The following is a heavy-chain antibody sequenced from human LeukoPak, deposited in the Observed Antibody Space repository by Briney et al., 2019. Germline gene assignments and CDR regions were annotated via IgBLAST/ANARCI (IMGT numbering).Heavy chain of an antibody. Sequence: GESLKISCKGSGYSFTSYWIGWVRQMPGKGLEWMGSTSPGDSETRYSPSFQGQVTISADKSISTAYLQWSSLKASDIAMYYRTRSATPLWLGDGFDIWGQGTLVTVSS. J-gene: IGHJ3*02. CDR1: GYSFTSYW. CDR2: TSPGDSET. D-gene: IGHD6-19*01. V-gene: IGHV5-51*01. CDR3: TRSATPLWLGDGFDI.